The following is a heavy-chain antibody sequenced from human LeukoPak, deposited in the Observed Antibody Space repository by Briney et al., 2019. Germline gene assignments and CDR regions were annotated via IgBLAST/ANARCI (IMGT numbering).Heavy chain of an antibody. CDR3: ASRVAAADSGLAFDI. J-gene: IGHJ3*02. V-gene: IGHV4-4*09. D-gene: IGHD6-13*01. CDR2: IYTSGST. CDR1: GGSISSYY. Sequence: SETLSLTCTVSGGSISSYYWSWIRQPPGKGLEWIGYIYTSGSTNYNPSLKSRVTISVDTSKNQFSPKLSSVTAADTAVYYCASRVAAADSGLAFDIWGQGTMVTVSS.